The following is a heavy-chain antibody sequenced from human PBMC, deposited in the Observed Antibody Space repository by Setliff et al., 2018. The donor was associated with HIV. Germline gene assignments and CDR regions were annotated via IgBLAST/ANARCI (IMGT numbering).Heavy chain of an antibody. D-gene: IGHD5-12*01. CDR3: VRDGASGYLSN. V-gene: IGHV1-69*13. CDR1: GGTFRSFG. CDR2: INPMFGTA. J-gene: IGHJ4*02. Sequence: SVKVSCKASGGTFRSFGISWVRQAPGKGLEWVGGINPMFGTANYAQKYLGRVTIRADESTITAHLELSGLTYEDTAAFYCVRDGASGYLSNWGQGTPVTVSS.